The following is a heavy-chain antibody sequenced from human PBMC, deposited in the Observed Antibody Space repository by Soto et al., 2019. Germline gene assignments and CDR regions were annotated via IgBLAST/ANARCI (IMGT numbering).Heavy chain of an antibody. Sequence: VASVKVSCKASGYTFTSYGISWVRQAPGQGLEWMGWISAYNGNTNYAQKLQGRVTMTTDTSTSTAYMELRSLRSDDTAVYYCARRPDFGSPRPLEYNWFDPWGQGTLVTVSS. CDR2: ISAYNGNT. CDR3: ARRPDFGSPRPLEYNWFDP. V-gene: IGHV1-18*01. CDR1: GYTFTSYG. J-gene: IGHJ5*02. D-gene: IGHD3-3*01.